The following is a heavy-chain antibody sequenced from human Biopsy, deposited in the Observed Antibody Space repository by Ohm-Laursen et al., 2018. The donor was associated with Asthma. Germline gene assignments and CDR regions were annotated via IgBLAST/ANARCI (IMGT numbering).Heavy chain of an antibody. J-gene: IGHJ5*02. CDR3: ARDRAMISET. D-gene: IGHD3-22*01. Sequence: SQTLSLTCTVSGVYIGTPDYHWSWIRQAPGKGLEWIAYIYSSGDTYYSPSLKSRVSISLDTSKNQFSLRLTSVTAADTAVYYCARDRAMISETWGQGTLVTVSS. CDR2: IYSSGDT. V-gene: IGHV4-30-4*01. CDR1: GVYIGTPDYH.